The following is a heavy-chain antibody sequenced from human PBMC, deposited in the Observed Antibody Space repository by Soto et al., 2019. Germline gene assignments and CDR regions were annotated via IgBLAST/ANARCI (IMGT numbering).Heavy chain of an antibody. CDR3: ARAPSHSGGAYYYYGMDV. CDR2: IYSGGST. D-gene: IGHD1-26*01. Sequence: GALRLSCAASGFTVSSNYMSWVRQAPGKGLEWVSVIYSGGSTYYADSVKGRFTISRHNSKNTLYLQMNSLRAEYTAVYYCARAPSHSGGAYYYYGMDVWGQGTRVTFSS. V-gene: IGHV3-53*04. CDR1: GFTVSSNY. J-gene: IGHJ6*02.